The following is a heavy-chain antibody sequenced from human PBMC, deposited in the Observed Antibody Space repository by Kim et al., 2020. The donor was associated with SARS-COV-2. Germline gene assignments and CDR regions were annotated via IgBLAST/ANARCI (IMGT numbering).Heavy chain of an antibody. CDR3: ARPRIFGGVIVRGDAFDI. Sequence: SETLSLTCTVSGYSISSGYYWGWIRQPPGKGLEWIGSIYHSGSTYYNPSLKSRVTISVDTSKNQFSLKLSSVTAADTAVYYCARPRIFGGVIVRGDAFDIWGQGTMVTVSS. J-gene: IGHJ3*02. CDR1: GYSISSGYY. CDR2: IYHSGST. D-gene: IGHD3-16*02. V-gene: IGHV4-38-2*02.